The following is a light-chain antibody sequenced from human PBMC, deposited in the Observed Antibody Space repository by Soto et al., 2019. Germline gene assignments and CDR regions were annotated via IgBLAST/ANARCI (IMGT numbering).Light chain of an antibody. CDR1: SSDVGGYNY. Sequence: QSVLTQPASVSGSPGKSITISCTGTSSDVGGYNYVSWDQHHPGKAPKLMIYDVSHRPSGVSNRFSGSKSGNTASLTISGLQAEDEAEYYCSSFTSSSTVVFGGGTKVTVL. CDR3: SSFTSSSTVV. V-gene: IGLV2-14*03. J-gene: IGLJ2*01. CDR2: DVS.